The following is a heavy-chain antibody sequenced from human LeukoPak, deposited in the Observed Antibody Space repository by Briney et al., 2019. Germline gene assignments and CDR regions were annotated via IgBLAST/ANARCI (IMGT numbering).Heavy chain of an antibody. CDR2: IYYSGST. D-gene: IGHD3/OR15-3a*01. J-gene: IGHJ4*02. V-gene: IGHV4-59*01. Sequence: PSETLSLTCSVSGGSISSYYWSWIRQPPGKGLEWIGYIYYSGSTNYNPSLKSRVTISVDTSKNQFSLKLTPVTAADTAVYYCARAPTQDLVGYWGQGTLVTVSS. CDR3: ARAPTQDLVGY. CDR1: GGSISSYY.